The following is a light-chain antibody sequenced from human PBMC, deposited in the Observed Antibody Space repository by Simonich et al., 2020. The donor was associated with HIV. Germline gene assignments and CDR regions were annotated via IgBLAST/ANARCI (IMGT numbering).Light chain of an antibody. CDR2: EVN. J-gene: IGLJ2*01. CDR1: NSDVGGYNY. V-gene: IGLV2-8*01. Sequence: QSALTQPPSASGSPGQSVTISCTGTNSDVGGYNYVSWYQQHPGKAPKLIIYEVNKRPAGATDRFSGSKSDNTASLTVSGLQAEDEANYYCSSYAGSNTVVFGGGTKLTVL. CDR3: SSYAGSNTVV.